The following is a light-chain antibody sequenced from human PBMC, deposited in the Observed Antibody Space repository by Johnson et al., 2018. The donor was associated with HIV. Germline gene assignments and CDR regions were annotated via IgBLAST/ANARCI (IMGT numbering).Light chain of an antibody. Sequence: QSVLTQPPSVSAAPGQRVTISCSGASSTFGNSYISWYQLLPGSPPKLLVFKNNERPSGIPDRFSGSNSGTSATLDITGLQTGDEADYYCGTWDSSLRVGFFGTGTKVTVL. CDR3: GTWDSSLRVGF. J-gene: IGLJ1*01. CDR1: SSTFGNSY. CDR2: KNN. V-gene: IGLV1-51*02.